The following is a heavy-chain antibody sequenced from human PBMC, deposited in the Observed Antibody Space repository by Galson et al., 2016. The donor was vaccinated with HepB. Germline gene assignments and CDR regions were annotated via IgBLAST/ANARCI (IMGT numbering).Heavy chain of an antibody. CDR2: ISSRSSTQ. D-gene: IGHD2-8*01. CDR1: GFAFSSYS. V-gene: IGHV3-48*01. J-gene: IGHJ4*02. Sequence: SLRLSCAASGFAFSSYSMNWVRQAPGKGLEWVSYISSRSSTQYYADSVKGRFTISRDNVQNSLYLHVNSVRAEDTAVYYCARDCDYICYTEASGFDFWGQGTLVTVSS. CDR3: ARDCDYICYTEASGFDF.